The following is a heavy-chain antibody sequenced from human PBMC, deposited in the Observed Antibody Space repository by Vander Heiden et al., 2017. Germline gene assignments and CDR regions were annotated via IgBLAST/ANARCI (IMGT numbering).Heavy chain of an antibody. CDR1: GFTFRRYS. V-gene: IGHV3-21*01. J-gene: IGHJ4*02. D-gene: IGHD2-21*02. CDR2: ISSSSSNI. Sequence: EVQLVESGGGLVTPGAPLRLSCAASGFTFRRYSMNWVRQAPGKGLEWVSSISSSSSNIYYADSVKGRFTVSRDNAKNSLYLQMNSLRAEDTAVYYCARDLLADGGGDCYSPFDYWGQGTLVTVSS. CDR3: ARDLLADGGGDCYSPFDY.